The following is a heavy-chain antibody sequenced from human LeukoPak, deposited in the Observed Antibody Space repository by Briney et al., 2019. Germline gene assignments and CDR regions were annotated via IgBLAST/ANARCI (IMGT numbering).Heavy chain of an antibody. V-gene: IGHV1-18*01. CDR2: ISGYNGNK. CDR3: ARVLGGYGDF. D-gene: IGHD5-12*01. Sequence: ASVKVSCKASGYTFTSYGISWVRQPPGQGLEWVGWISGYNGNKNYAQKLQGRDTMTTDTSTSTAYMELRSLRSDDTAVYYCARVLGGYGDFWGQGTLGTVSS. CDR1: GYTFTSYG. J-gene: IGHJ4*02.